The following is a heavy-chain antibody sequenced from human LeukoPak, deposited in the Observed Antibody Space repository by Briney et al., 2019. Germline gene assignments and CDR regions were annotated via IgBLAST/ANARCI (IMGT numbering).Heavy chain of an antibody. D-gene: IGHD1-26*01. CDR2: FYHGGST. J-gene: IGHJ5*02. CDR3: ARVPPFTSGNYGSGWFDP. CDR1: GYSISTGYY. Sequence: SETLSLTCTVSGYSISTGYYWDWIRQPPGKGLEWIGTFYHGGSTYYNPSLKSRVTISVDTSKNQFSLNLTSVTAADTAVYYCARVPPFTSGNYGSGWFDPWGQGTLVTVSS. V-gene: IGHV4-38-2*02.